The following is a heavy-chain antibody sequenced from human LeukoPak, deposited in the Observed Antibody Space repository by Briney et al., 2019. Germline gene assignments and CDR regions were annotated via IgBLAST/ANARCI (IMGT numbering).Heavy chain of an antibody. J-gene: IGHJ4*02. CDR3: AREQRWLQSLDY. CDR2: IHTSGTT. Sequence: SQTLSLTCTVSGGSISNGNSYWNWIRQPAGKGLEWIGRIHTSGTTNYNPSLKSRVTISVDTSKNQFSPNLNSVTAADTAVYYCAREQRWLQSLDYWGQGNLVIVSS. CDR1: GGSISNGNSY. D-gene: IGHD5-24*01. V-gene: IGHV4-61*02.